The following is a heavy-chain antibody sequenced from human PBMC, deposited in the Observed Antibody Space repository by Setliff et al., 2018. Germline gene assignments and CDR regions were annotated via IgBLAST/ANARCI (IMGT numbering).Heavy chain of an antibody. J-gene: IGHJ4*02. D-gene: IGHD6-13*01. CDR1: GYTLSRHY. Sequence: ASVKVSCKATGYTLSRHYMHWVRQAPGQGLEWMGIINPGGGSASIVQKFQGRVTMTSDTATSTVYMEFSSLQSDDTAVYYCARGGVAAAGRKGVFEYWGQGTLVTVSS. V-gene: IGHV1-46*01. CDR2: INPGGGSA. CDR3: ARGGVAAAGRKGVFEY.